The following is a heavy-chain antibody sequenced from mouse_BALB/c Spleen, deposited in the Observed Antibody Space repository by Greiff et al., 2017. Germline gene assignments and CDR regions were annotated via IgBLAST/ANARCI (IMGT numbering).Heavy chain of an antibody. CDR2: IDPENGDT. CDR3: TPDGYYVAY. J-gene: IGHJ3*01. D-gene: IGHD2-3*01. Sequence: VQLKESGAELVRSGASVKLSCTASGFNIKDYYMHWVKQRPEQGLEWIGWIDPENGDTEYAPKFQGKATMTADTSSNTAYLQLSSLTSEDTAVYYCTPDGYYVAYWGQGTLVTVSA. CDR1: GFNIKDYY. V-gene: IGHV14-4*02.